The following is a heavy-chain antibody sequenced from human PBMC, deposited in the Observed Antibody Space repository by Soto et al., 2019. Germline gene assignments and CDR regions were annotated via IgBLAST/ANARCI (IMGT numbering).Heavy chain of an antibody. CDR1: GFTFSSYA. D-gene: IGHD6-13*01. CDR3: ARVSSSSRKYYYYYYYMDV. CDR2: ISSNGGST. J-gene: IGHJ6*03. Sequence: PGGSLRLSCAASGFTFSSYAMHWVRQAPGKGLEYVSAISSNGGSTYYANSVKGRFTISRDNSKNTLYLQMGSLRAEDMAVYYCARVSSSSRKYYYYYYYMDVWGKGTTVTVSS. V-gene: IGHV3-64*01.